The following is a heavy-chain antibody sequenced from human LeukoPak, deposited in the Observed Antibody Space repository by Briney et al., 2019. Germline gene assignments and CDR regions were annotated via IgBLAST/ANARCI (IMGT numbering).Heavy chain of an antibody. Sequence: GGSLRLSCAASGFIFSDYYISWIRQAPGKGLEWVSDVSSSSTYTHYSDSVKGRSTISRDNAKNSLYLQMNSLRAEDTAVYYCARLPRAYGDYYFDLWGQGTLVTVSS. CDR1: GFIFSDYY. CDR2: VSSSSTYT. J-gene: IGHJ4*02. CDR3: ARLPRAYGDYYFDL. V-gene: IGHV3-11*06. D-gene: IGHD4-17*01.